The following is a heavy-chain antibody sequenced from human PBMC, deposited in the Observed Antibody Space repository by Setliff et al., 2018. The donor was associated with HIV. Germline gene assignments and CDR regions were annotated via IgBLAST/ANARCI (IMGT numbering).Heavy chain of an antibody. CDR2: IYYTGSA. CDR3: ARLMPNWDYFDY. J-gene: IGHJ4*02. D-gene: IGHD2-2*01. CDR1: GGSISSDAYY. V-gene: IGHV4-31*03. Sequence: SETLSLTCTVSGGSISSDAYYWSWIRQHPGKGLEWIGYIYYTGSAYYNPSLKSRVTISVDTSKNHFSLNVSSLTAADTALYFCARLMPNWDYFDYWGQGTQVTVSS.